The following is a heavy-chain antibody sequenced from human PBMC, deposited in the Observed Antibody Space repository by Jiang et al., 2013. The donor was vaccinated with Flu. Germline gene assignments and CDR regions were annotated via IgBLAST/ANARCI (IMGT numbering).Heavy chain of an antibody. CDR3: VRDGRDAGEYPDY. V-gene: IGHV4-30-4*01. CDR2: THYSGST. D-gene: IGHD3-10*01. CDR1: GASISSGDYF. Sequence: PGLVKPSQTLSLTCTVSGASISSGDYFWRWIRQTPGKGLEWIGDTHYSGSTFYKSSLKSRVTISLDTSKNQFSLKLSSVTAADTAVYYCVRDGRDAGEYPDYWGQGTLVTVSS. J-gene: IGHJ4*02.